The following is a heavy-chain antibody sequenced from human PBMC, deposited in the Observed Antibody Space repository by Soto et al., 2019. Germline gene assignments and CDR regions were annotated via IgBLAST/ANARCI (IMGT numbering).Heavy chain of an antibody. D-gene: IGHD1-26*01. CDR2: IYPGDSDR. J-gene: IGHJ6*02. CDR3: VRYRSRDYYYGMDV. CDR1: GYTFDNYW. V-gene: IGHV5-51*01. Sequence: GESLKISCKGSGYTFDNYWIGWVRQMPGKGLEWMAIIYPGDSDRRYSPSFQGQVTISADQSISTAYLQWSSLKASDTANYYCVRYRSRDYYYGMDVWGQGTTVTVSS.